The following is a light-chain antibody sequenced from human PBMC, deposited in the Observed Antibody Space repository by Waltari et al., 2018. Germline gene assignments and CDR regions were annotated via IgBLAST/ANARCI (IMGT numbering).Light chain of an antibody. CDR3: QKYDRLPAT. CDR1: QGVSRF. Sequence: ELVLTQSPGTLSLSPGERGTLSCRASQGVSRFLAWYQQKPGQAPRRLIYGASTRATGIPDRFSGSVSGTDFSLTISRLEPEDFGVYYCQKYDRLPATFGQGTKVEIK. J-gene: IGKJ1*01. CDR2: GAS. V-gene: IGKV3-20*01.